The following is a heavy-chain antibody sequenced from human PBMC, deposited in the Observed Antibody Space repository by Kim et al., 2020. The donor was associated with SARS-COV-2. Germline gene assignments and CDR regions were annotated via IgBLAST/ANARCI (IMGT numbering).Heavy chain of an antibody. CDR3: ARDIYDILTGYPDYYYYGMDV. CDR1: GFTFSSYS. D-gene: IGHD3-9*01. V-gene: IGHV3-21*01. J-gene: IGHJ6*02. CDR2: ISSSSSYI. Sequence: GGSLRLSCAASGFTFSSYSMNWVRQAPGKGLEWVSSISSSSSYIYYADSVKGRFTISRDNAKNSLYLQMNSLRAEDTAVYYCARDIYDILTGYPDYYYYGMDVWGQGTTVTVSS.